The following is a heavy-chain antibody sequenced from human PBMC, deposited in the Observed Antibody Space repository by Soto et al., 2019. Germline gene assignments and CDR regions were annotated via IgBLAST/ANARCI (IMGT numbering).Heavy chain of an antibody. CDR3: ARVGCEKRWLHPSGSF. CDR2: INPSGGST. CDR1: GYTFTSYY. J-gene: IGHJ4*02. D-gene: IGHD3-10*01. V-gene: IGHV1-46*03. Sequence: QVQLVQSGAEVKKPGASVKVSCKAFGYTFTSYYMHWVRQAPGQGLEWMVIINPSGGSTSYAQKFHGRVTMTRNTSTGTVYKELSSLRSEDTAAYYCARVGCEKRWLHPSGSFWGQGTLVTVSS.